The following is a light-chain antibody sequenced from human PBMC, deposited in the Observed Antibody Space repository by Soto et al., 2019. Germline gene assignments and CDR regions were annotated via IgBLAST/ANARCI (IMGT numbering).Light chain of an antibody. CDR2: EVS. CDR3: CSHAGSSTYV. J-gene: IGLJ1*01. V-gene: IGLV2-23*02. CDR1: SSDVGSYNL. Sequence: QSVLTQPASVSGSPGQSITISCTGTSSDVGSYNLVSWYQQHPGKAPKLMIYEVSKRPSGVSNRFSGSKSGNTASLTISGLQAEDEDDYYCCSHAGSSTYVFGTGTKVTV.